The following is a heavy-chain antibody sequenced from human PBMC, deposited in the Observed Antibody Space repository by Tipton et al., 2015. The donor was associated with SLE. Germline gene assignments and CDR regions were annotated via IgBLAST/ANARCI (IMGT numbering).Heavy chain of an antibody. CDR3: AREITLFGVVWAFDI. Sequence: SLRLSCVTSGFTFSNFGMHWVRQVPGKGLEWVAVISYDGNNKYYADSVQGRFTISRDNSKNTLSLHMNSLRTEDTAVYYCAREITLFGVVWAFDIWGQGTMVTVSS. D-gene: IGHD3-3*01. J-gene: IGHJ3*02. CDR1: GFTFSNFG. CDR2: ISYDGNNK. V-gene: IGHV3-30*19.